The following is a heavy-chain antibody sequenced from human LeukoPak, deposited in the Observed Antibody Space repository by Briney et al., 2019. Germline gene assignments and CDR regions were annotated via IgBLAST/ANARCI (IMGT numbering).Heavy chain of an antibody. D-gene: IGHD2-15*01. CDR1: GDSFSYFY. J-gene: IGHJ6*03. CDR3: ARVQCTGGNCYHMDV. Sequence: SETLSLTCTVSGDSFSYFYWSWIRQPPGKGLEWIGYIYNSGSTNYNPSLKSRVTISVDTSKNQFSLKLTSVTAADTAVYYCARVQCTGGNCYHMDVWGKGTTVTISS. V-gene: IGHV4-59*12. CDR2: IYNSGST.